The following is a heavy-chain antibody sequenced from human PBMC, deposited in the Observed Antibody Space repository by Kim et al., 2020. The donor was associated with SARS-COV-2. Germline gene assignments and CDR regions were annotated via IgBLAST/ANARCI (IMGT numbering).Heavy chain of an antibody. CDR2: IYTSGST. Sequence: SETLSLTCTVSGGSISSYYWSWIRQPAGKGLEWIGRIYTSGSTNYNPSLKSRVTMSVDTSKNQFSLKLSSVTAADTAVYYCARETIDLEWLSPPVYNWFDPWGQGTLVTVSS. V-gene: IGHV4-4*07. CDR3: ARETIDLEWLSPPVYNWFDP. D-gene: IGHD3-3*01. CDR1: GGSISSYY. J-gene: IGHJ5*02.